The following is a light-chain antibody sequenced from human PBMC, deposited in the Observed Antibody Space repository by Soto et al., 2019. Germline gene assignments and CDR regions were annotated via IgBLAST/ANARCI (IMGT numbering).Light chain of an antibody. V-gene: IGLV2-14*01. J-gene: IGLJ3*02. Sequence: QSALTQPASVSGSPGQSIAISCTGTRSDVGGYNYVSWYQQPPGKAPKLIIYDVSDRPSGVSTRFSGSKSGNTASLTISGLQADDEADYYCSSYTSQSTVVFGGGTQLT. CDR2: DVS. CDR1: RSDVGGYNY. CDR3: SSYTSQSTVV.